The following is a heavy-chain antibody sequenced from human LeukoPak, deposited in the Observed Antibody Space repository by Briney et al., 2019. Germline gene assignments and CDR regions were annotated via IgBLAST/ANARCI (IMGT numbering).Heavy chain of an antibody. CDR3: AREGGGKPDDAFDI. CDR1: GFTFSSYS. V-gene: IGHV3-21*04. J-gene: IGHJ3*02. CDR2: ISSSSSYI. D-gene: IGHD1-26*01. Sequence: GGSLRLSCAASGFTFSSYSMNWVRQAPGKGLEWVSSISSSSSYIYYADSVKGRFTISRDNAKNSLYLQMNSLRAEDTAVYYCAREGGGKPDDAFDIWGQGTMVTVSS.